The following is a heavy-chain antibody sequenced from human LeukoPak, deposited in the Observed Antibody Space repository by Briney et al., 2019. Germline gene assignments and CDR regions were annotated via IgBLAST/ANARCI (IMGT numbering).Heavy chain of an antibody. CDR2: INSDGSST. CDR3: ARDPYGSGSYSHFDY. V-gene: IGHV3-74*01. CDR1: GFTFSSYL. D-gene: IGHD3-10*01. Sequence: GGSLRLSCAASGFTFSSYLMHWVRQAPGKGLVWVSRINSDGSSTSYADSVKGRFTISRDNAKNTLYLQMNSLRAEDTAVYYCARDPYGSGSYSHFDYWGQGTLVTVSS. J-gene: IGHJ4*02.